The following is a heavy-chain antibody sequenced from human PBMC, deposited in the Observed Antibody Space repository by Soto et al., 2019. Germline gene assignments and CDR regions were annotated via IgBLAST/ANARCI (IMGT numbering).Heavy chain of an antibody. J-gene: IGHJ5*02. CDR3: ARDWPVDTDPSWFDP. CDR2: IIPIFGTA. CDR1: GGAFSSYA. Sequence: SVKVSCKASGGAFSSYAISWVRQAPGQGLEWMGGIIPIFGTANYAQKFQGRVTITADESTSTAYMELSSLRSEDTAVYYCARDWPVDTDPSWFDPWGQGTLVTVSS. V-gene: IGHV1-69*13. D-gene: IGHD5-18*01.